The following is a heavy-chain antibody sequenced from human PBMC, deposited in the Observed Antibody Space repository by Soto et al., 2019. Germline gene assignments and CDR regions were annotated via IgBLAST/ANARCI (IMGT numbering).Heavy chain of an antibody. V-gene: IGHV4-34*01. CDR3: ARPYNAYERGKRYWYFDL. Sequence: QVQLQQWGAGLLKPSETLSLTCAVYGGSFSGYYWSWIRQPPGKGLEWIGEINHSGSTNYIPSLESRVTISVDTSKNQFSLKLSSVTAADTAVYYCARPYNAYERGKRYWYFDLWGRGTLVTVSS. CDR1: GGSFSGYY. J-gene: IGHJ2*01. CDR2: INHSGST. D-gene: IGHD5-12*01.